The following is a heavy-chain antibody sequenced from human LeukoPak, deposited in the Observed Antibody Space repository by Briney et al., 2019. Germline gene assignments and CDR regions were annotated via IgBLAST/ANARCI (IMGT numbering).Heavy chain of an antibody. Sequence: PGGSLRLSCAASGFTFRSYGMHWVRQAPGKGLEWVANIKQDGSEKYYVDSVKGRFTISRDNAKNSLYLQMNSLRAEDTAVYYCARDFQRWLGLDAFDIWGQGTMVTVSS. CDR2: IKQDGSEK. CDR1: GFTFRSYG. V-gene: IGHV3-7*01. J-gene: IGHJ3*02. D-gene: IGHD5-24*01. CDR3: ARDFQRWLGLDAFDI.